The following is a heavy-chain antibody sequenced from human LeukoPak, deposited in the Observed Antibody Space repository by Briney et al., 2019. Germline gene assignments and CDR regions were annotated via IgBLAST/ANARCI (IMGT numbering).Heavy chain of an antibody. V-gene: IGHV3-30*02. J-gene: IGHJ5*02. D-gene: IGHD3-10*01. CDR3: ARDGMVRGENWFDP. Sequence: PGGSLRLSCAASGFTFSSYGMHWVRQAPGKGLEWVAFIRYDGSNKYYADSVKGRFTISRDNAKNSLYLQMNSLRAEDTAVYYCARDGMVRGENWFDPWGQGTLVTVSS. CDR1: GFTFSSYG. CDR2: IRYDGSNK.